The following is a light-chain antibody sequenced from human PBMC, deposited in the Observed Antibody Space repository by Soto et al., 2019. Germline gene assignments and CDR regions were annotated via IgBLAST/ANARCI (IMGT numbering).Light chain of an antibody. CDR3: KQYDRWPVT. J-gene: IGKJ4*01. CDR1: KSVTAG. V-gene: IGKV3-15*01. CDR2: DAS. Sequence: PRSVSQEERFPFSCRAGKSVTAGLPCYKHKPGQPPRLLISDASTGESGIPHRFSGSGSGTDFTLTIDRRQSADFAVYYCKQYDRWPVTSGGGNEVDI.